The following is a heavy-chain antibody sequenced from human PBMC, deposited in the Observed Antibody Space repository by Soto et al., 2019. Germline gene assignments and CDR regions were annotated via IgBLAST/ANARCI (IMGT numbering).Heavy chain of an antibody. D-gene: IGHD3-10*01. J-gene: IGHJ6*02. CDR1: GYTFTSYA. V-gene: IGHV1-3*01. CDR3: ARDYYGSGSGLYGMDV. Sequence: QVQLVQSGAEVKKPGASVKVSCKASGYTFTSYAMHWVRQAPGQRLEWMGWINAGNGNTKYSQKFQGRVTITRDTSGSTAYMELSSLRSEDTAVYYCARDYYGSGSGLYGMDVWGQGTTVTVSS. CDR2: INAGNGNT.